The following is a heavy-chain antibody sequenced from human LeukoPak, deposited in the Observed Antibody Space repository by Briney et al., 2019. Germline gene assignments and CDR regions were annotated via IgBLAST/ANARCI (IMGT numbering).Heavy chain of an antibody. CDR1: GYTFTSYG. CDR2: ISAYNGNT. Sequence: ASVKVSCKASGYTFTSYGISWVRQAPGQGLEWMGWISAYNGNTNYAQKLQGRVTMTTDTSTSTAYMELRSLRSDDTAMYYCARVDYYGSGSYSLGDYWGQGTLVTVSS. V-gene: IGHV1-18*04. D-gene: IGHD3-10*01. CDR3: ARVDYYGSGSYSLGDY. J-gene: IGHJ4*02.